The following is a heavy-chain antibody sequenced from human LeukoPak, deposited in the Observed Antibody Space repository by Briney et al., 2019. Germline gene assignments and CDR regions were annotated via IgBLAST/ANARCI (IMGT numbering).Heavy chain of an antibody. J-gene: IGHJ4*02. Sequence: ASLKVSCKASGYSFSNYYMHWVRQAPGQGLEWLGIINCSGGATNYAQKFQGRVTLTRGTSTSTVYMELSSLRSDDTAVYYCARGIEVGGSFDYWGQGTLVIVSS. V-gene: IGHV1-46*01. CDR1: GYSFSNYY. CDR3: ARGIEVGGSFDY. CDR2: INCSGGAT. D-gene: IGHD3-10*01.